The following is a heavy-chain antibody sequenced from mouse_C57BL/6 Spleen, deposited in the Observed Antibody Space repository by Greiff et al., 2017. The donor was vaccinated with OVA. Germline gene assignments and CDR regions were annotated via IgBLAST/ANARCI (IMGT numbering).Heavy chain of an antibody. CDR2: IDPSDSYT. Sequence: QVQLKQPGAELVMPGASVKLSCKASGYTFTSYWMHWVKQRPGQGLEWIGEIDPSDSYTNYNQKFKGKSTLTVDKSSSTAYMQLSSLTSEDSAVYYCARRDIYYGNYGVFAYWGQGTLVTVSA. CDR3: ARRDIYYGNYGVFAY. CDR1: GYTFTSYW. J-gene: IGHJ3*01. V-gene: IGHV1-69*01. D-gene: IGHD2-1*01.